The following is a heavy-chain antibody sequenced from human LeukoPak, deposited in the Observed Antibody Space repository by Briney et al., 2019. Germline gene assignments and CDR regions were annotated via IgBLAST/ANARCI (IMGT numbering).Heavy chain of an antibody. CDR2: IIPILGIA. V-gene: IGHV1-69*04. J-gene: IGHJ4*02. D-gene: IGHD4-17*01. Sequence: GASVKVSCKASGGTFSSYAISWVRQAPGQGLEWIGRIIPILGIANYAQKFQGRVTITADKSTSTAYMELSSLRSEDTAVYYCASLYGGNGDYWGQGTLVTVSS. CDR1: GGTFSSYA. CDR3: ASLYGGNGDY.